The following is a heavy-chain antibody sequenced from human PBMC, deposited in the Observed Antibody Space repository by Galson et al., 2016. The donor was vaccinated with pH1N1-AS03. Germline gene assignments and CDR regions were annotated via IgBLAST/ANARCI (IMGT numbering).Heavy chain of an antibody. CDR2: ISPYTGKT. J-gene: IGHJ4*02. D-gene: IGHD4-17*01. V-gene: IGHV1-18*01. Sequence: SVKVSCKASGYSFISYGVSWVRQAPGQGLEWMGWISPYTGKTAHAQKFQGRVTLTTDTSTTTAYMELRSLRSDDTAVYYCARGPSTTVTTWCRDSWGQGTPVTVSS. CDR1: GYSFISYG. CDR3: ARGPSTTVTTWCRDS.